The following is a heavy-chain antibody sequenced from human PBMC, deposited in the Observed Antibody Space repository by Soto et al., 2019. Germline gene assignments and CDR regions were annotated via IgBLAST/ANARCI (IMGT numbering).Heavy chain of an antibody. CDR2: IYSGGST. CDR3: ARVFYRRGYGAFDI. V-gene: IGHV3-53*01. CDR1: GFTFSSNY. Sequence: GGSLRLSCAASGFTFSSNYMSWVRQAPGKGLEWVSVIYSGGSTYYADSVKGRFTISRDNSKNTLYLQMNRLRAEDTAVYYCARVFYRRGYGAFDIWGQGTMVTVSS. D-gene: IGHD3-16*01. J-gene: IGHJ3*02.